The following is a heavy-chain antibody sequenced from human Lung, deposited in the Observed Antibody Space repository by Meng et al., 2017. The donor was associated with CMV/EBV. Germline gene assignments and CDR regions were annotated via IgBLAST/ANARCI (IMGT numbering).Heavy chain of an antibody. Sequence: SETLSLTCTVSGYSISSGYYWGWIRQPPGKGLEWIGNIYKSGRTFYSPSLKTRVTMSVDTSKNQFSLKLRSVTAADTAVYYCARFPFDYGG. V-gene: IGHV4-38-2*02. CDR3: ARFPFDY. CDR2: IYKSGRT. CDR1: GYSISSGYY. J-gene: IGHJ4*01.